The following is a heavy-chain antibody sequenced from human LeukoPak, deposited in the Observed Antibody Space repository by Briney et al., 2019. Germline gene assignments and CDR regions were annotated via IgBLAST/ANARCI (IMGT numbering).Heavy chain of an antibody. CDR2: IYTSGST. CDR1: GGSISSYY. CDR3: ARVTTWGDYYFDY. Sequence: PSETLSLTCTVSGGSISSYYWSWIWQPAGKGLEWIGRIYTSGSTNYNPSLKSRVTMSVDTSKNQFSLKLSSVTAADTAVYYCARVTTWGDYYFDYWGQGTLVTVSS. D-gene: IGHD3-3*01. V-gene: IGHV4-4*07. J-gene: IGHJ4*02.